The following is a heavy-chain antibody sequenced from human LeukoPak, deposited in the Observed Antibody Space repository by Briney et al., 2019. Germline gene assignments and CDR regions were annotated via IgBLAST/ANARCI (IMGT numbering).Heavy chain of an antibody. V-gene: IGHV3-9*01. D-gene: IGHD3-22*01. CDR3: AKGADPYYYDSSGLDY. CDR2: ISWNSGSI. J-gene: IGHJ4*02. CDR1: GFTFDDYA. Sequence: SGRSLRLSCAASGFTFDDYAMHWVRQAPGKGLEWVSGISWNSGSIGYADSVKGRFTISRDNAKNSLYLQMNSLRAEDTALYYCAKGADPYYYDSSGLDYWGQGTLVTVSS.